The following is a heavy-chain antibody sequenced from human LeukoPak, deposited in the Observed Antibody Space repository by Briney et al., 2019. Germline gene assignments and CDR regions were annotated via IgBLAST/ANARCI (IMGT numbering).Heavy chain of an antibody. CDR2: INPNSGAT. V-gene: IGHV1-2*02. CDR3: ASEPPRGRGSYYVDY. CDR1: GYTFTGYY. D-gene: IGHD3-10*01. J-gene: IGHJ4*02. Sequence: GASVKVSCKPSGYTFTGYYMHWVRQAPGQGLEWMGWINPNSGATNYAQKFQGRVTVTRDTSINTAYMELSRLRSDDTAVYYCASEPPRGRGSYYVDYWGQGTLVTVSS.